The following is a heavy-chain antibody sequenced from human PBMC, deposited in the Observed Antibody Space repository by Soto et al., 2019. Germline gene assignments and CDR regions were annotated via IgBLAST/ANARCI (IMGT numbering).Heavy chain of an antibody. CDR2: IHAGNGNT. J-gene: IGHJ4*02. D-gene: IGHD2-21*02. Sequence: QVQLVQSGAEEKKPGASVKVSCKASGYTFTSYAMHWVRQAPGQRLEWMGWIHAGNGNTKYSHKFQGRVTITRDTSARTDYMELSSLRSEDTAVYYCATSIVVVTALDYWGQGTLVTVSS. V-gene: IGHV1-3*05. CDR1: GYTFTSYA. CDR3: ATSIVVVTALDY.